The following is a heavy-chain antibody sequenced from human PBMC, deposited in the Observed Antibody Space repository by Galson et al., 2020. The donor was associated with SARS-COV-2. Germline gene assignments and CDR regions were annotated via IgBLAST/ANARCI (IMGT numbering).Heavy chain of an antibody. CDR3: ARDMVPRLGYSYGFMSVHYYYYGMDV. Sequence: GESLKISCAASGFTFSSYSMNWVRQAPGKGLEWVSYISSSSSTIYYADSVKGRFTISRDNAKNSLYLQMNSLRDEDTAVYYCARDMVPRLGYSYGFMSVHYYYYGMDVWGQGTTVTVSS. D-gene: IGHD5-18*01. CDR1: GFTFSSYS. J-gene: IGHJ6*02. V-gene: IGHV3-48*02. CDR2: ISSSSSTI.